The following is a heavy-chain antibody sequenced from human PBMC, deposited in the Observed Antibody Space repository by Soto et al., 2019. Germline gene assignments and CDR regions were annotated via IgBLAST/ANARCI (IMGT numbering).Heavy chain of an antibody. D-gene: IGHD3-3*01. J-gene: IGHJ4*02. Sequence: GEFLKISCQASGSNFAGYWLAWVRHMPGKGLELMGIIYPSDSDTRYRPSFQGQVTISADKSISSAYLQWSSLRASDTAMYYCARGGVSTRTFDYWGQGTPVTVSS. V-gene: IGHV5-51*01. CDR1: GSNFAGYW. CDR3: ARGGVSTRTFDY. CDR2: IYPSDSDT.